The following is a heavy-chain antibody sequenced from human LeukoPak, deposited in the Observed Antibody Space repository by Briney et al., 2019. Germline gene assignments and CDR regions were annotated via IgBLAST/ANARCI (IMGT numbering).Heavy chain of an antibody. D-gene: IGHD3-22*01. J-gene: IGHJ4*02. CDR2: IYPGDSDT. Sequence: GESLKTSCQGSGSSFTDYWIGWVRQMPGKGLEWMGFIYPGDSDTNYSPSFEGQVTMSVDKSITTAYLQWNSLKASDTAMYYCARASSGYTPDYWGQGTLVTVAS. CDR3: ARASSGYTPDY. V-gene: IGHV5-51*01. CDR1: GSSFTDYW.